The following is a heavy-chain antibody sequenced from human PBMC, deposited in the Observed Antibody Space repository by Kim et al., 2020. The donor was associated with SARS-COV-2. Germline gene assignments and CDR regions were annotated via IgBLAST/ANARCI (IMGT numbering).Heavy chain of an antibody. CDR3: ARLTNRGYSGPRGAFDI. V-gene: IGHV5-51*01. CDR1: GYSFTSYW. D-gene: IGHD5-12*01. CDR2: IYPGDSDT. Sequence: GESLKISCKGSGYSFTSYWIGWVRQMPGKGLEWMGIIYPGDSDTRYSPSFQGQVTISADKSISTAYLQWSSLKASDTAMYYCARLTNRGYSGPRGAFDIWGQGTMVTVSS. J-gene: IGHJ3*02.